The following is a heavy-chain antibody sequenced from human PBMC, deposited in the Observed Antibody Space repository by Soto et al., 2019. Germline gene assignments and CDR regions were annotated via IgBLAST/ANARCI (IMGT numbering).Heavy chain of an antibody. CDR1: GGSISGHY. D-gene: IGHD6-19*01. Sequence: SETLSLTCTVSGGSISGHYWIWIRQPPGEGMEWIGYIFYGGSTTYNNNPSLKSRVSISVDTSKDQFYLRLSSVTAADTAVYYCARVGSSGWSPDYWGQGTLVTVSS. CDR2: IFYGGSTTY. J-gene: IGHJ4*02. CDR3: ARVGSSGWSPDY. V-gene: IGHV4-59*11.